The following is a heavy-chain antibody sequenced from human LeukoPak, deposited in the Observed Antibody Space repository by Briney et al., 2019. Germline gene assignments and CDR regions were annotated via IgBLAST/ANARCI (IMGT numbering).Heavy chain of an antibody. CDR2: INSDGSST. J-gene: IGHJ5*02. D-gene: IGHD3-22*01. Sequence: PGGSLRLSCAASGFTFSRYCMHWVRQAPGKGLVWVSLINSDGSSTNYADSVKGRFTISRDNAKNTLYLQMNSLRVEDTAVYYCASSSGGFNWFDPWGQGTLVTVSS. CDR3: ASSSGGFNWFDP. CDR1: GFTFSRYC. V-gene: IGHV3-74*01.